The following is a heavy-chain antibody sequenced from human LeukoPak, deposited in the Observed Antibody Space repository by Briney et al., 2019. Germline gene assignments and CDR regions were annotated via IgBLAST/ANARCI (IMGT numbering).Heavy chain of an antibody. V-gene: IGHV1-2*02. J-gene: IGHJ4*02. CDR3: ARDYRPASLIVVVAYFDY. CDR1: GYTFTGYY. CDR2: INPNSGGT. D-gene: IGHD3-22*01. Sequence: ASVKVSCKASGYTFTGYYMHWVRQAPGQGLEWMGWINPNSGGTNYAQKFQGRVSMTRDTSISTAYMELSRLRSDDTAVYYCARDYRPASLIVVVAYFDYWGQGTLVTVSS.